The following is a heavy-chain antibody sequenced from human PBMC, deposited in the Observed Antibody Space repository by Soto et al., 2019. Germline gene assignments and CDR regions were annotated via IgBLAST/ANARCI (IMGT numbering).Heavy chain of an antibody. J-gene: IGHJ6*02. D-gene: IGHD5-12*01. CDR2: IKQDGSEK. CDR1: GFTFSSYW. CDR3: ASWMATKNYYYYGMDV. Sequence: GGSPRLSCAASGFTFSSYWMSWVRQAPGKGLEWVANIKQDGSEKYYVDSVKGRFTISRDNAKNSLYLQMNSLRAEDTAVYYCASWMATKNYYYYGMDVWGQGTTVTVSS. V-gene: IGHV3-7*01.